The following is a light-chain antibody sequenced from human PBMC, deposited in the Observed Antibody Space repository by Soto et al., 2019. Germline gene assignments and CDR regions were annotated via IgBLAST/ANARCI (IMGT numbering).Light chain of an antibody. V-gene: IGKV3-20*01. CDR3: QQYGSSLYT. CDR2: GAS. Sequence: EIVLTQSPGTLSLSPGERATLSCRASQSVSSYYLAWYQQKPGQAPRLLIYGASSRATGIPDRFSGSGSGTGFTLTISSLEPEDFAVYYCQQYGSSLYTFGQGTKLEI. CDR1: QSVSSYY. J-gene: IGKJ2*01.